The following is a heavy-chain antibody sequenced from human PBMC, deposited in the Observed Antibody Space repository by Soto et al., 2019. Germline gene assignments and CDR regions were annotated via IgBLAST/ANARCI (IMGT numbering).Heavy chain of an antibody. CDR2: ISSSSSYI. V-gene: IGHV3-21*01. CDR1: GFTFSSYS. J-gene: IGHJ4*02. Sequence: EVQLVESGGGLVKPGGSLRLSCAASGFTFSSYSMNWVRQAPGKGLEWVSSISSSSSYIYYADSVKGRFTISRDNAKNSLYLQMNSLRAEDTAVYYCARDRYSSGWYGEQGGYWGQGTLVTVSS. CDR3: ARDRYSSGWYGEQGGY. D-gene: IGHD6-19*01.